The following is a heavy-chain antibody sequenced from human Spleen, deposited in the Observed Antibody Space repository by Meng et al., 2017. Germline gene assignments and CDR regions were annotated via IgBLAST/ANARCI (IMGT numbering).Heavy chain of an antibody. CDR3: ARDAGKSNYDWFDP. J-gene: IGHJ5*02. CDR2: IHYSGST. Sequence: QGQLQESGPGLVKPSQTLSTTCTVSGGSISSGDYYWSWIRQPPGRGLEWIGYIHYSGSTYQNPSLKSRVIISADTSKNQLSLKLSSVTAADTAVYYCARDAGKSNYDWFDPWGQGTLVTVSS. V-gene: IGHV4-30-4*01. CDR1: GGSISSGDYY. D-gene: IGHD4-11*01.